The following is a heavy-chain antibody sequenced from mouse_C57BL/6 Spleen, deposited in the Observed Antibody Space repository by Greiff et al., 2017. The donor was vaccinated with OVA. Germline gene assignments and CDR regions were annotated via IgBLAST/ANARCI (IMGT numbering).Heavy chain of an antibody. Sequence: EVQLQQSGPELVKPGASVKISCKASGYTFTDYYMNWVKQSHGKSLEWIGDINPNNGGTSYNQKFKGKATLTVDKSSSTAYMELRSLTSEDSAVYYCARDYGSSPSWYFDVWGTGTTVTVSS. D-gene: IGHD1-1*01. CDR2: INPNNGGT. CDR1: GYTFTDYY. V-gene: IGHV1-26*01. CDR3: ARDYGSSPSWYFDV. J-gene: IGHJ1*03.